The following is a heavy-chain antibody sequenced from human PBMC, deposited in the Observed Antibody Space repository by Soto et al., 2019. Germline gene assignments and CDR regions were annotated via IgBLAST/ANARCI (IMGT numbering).Heavy chain of an antibody. Sequence: EVQLLESGGGLVQPGGSLRLSCAASGFTFSSYAMSWVRQAPGKGLEWVSAISGSGGSTYYADSVKGRFTISRDNSKNTLYLQMNSLRAEDTAVYYCAKQFPSTTYYYYYYMDVWGKGTTVTVSS. D-gene: IGHD1-1*01. V-gene: IGHV3-23*01. CDR3: AKQFPSTTYYYYYYMDV. CDR1: GFTFSSYA. J-gene: IGHJ6*03. CDR2: ISGSGGST.